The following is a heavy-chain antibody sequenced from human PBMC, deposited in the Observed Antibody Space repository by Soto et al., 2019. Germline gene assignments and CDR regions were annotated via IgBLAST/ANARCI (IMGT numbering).Heavy chain of an antibody. J-gene: IGHJ5*02. Sequence: SETLSLTCTFSGSSIIGYYWTWIRQSPERGLEWIGYIHYSGSANYNPSLNSRLTMSVDRSKSQFSMKLASVTAADTAVYYCAKEKDSSSSNWFDPWGQGTLVTVSS. CDR1: GSSIIGYY. CDR3: AKEKDSSSSNWFDP. D-gene: IGHD6-6*01. V-gene: IGHV4-59*12. CDR2: IHYSGSA.